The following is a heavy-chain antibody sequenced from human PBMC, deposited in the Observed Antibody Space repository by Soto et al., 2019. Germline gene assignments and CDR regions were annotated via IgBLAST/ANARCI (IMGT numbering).Heavy chain of an antibody. CDR2: ISYDGSNK. V-gene: IGHV3-30-3*01. Sequence: QVQLVESGGGVVQPGRSLRLSCAASGFTFSSYAMHWVRQAPGKGLEWVAVISYDGSNKYYADSVKGRFTISRDNSKNTLYLQMNSLRAEDTAVYYCARDFPQSEVAGFDYWGQGTLVTVSS. CDR3: ARDFPQSEVAGFDY. D-gene: IGHD6-19*01. J-gene: IGHJ4*02. CDR1: GFTFSSYA.